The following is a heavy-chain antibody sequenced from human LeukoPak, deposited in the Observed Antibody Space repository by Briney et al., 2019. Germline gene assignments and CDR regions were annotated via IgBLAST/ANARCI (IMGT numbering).Heavy chain of an antibody. Sequence: GGSLRLSCAASGFTFSDYYMSWIRQAPGKGREWVSYISSSGSTIYYADSVKGRFTISRDNAKNSLYLQMNSLRAEDTAVYYCARGPDYGGNKVGPNDYWGQGTLVTVSS. CDR3: ARGPDYGGNKVGPNDY. V-gene: IGHV3-11*01. CDR1: GFTFSDYY. J-gene: IGHJ4*02. D-gene: IGHD4-23*01. CDR2: ISSSGSTI.